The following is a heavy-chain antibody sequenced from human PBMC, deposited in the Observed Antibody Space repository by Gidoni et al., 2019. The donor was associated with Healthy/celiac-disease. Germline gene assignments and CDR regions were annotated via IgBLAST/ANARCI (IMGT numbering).Heavy chain of an antibody. D-gene: IGHD2-2*01. J-gene: IGHJ6*02. Sequence: QVQLQQWGAGLLKPSETLSLTCAVYGGSFSGYYWSWLRQPPGKGLEWIGEIHHSGSTNYNPSLKSRVTISVETSKNQFSLKLSSVTAADTAVYYCARGPRRIVVVPAAMRYYYYGMDVWGQGTTVTVSS. CDR2: IHHSGST. V-gene: IGHV4-34*01. CDR1: GGSFSGYY. CDR3: ARGPRRIVVVPAAMRYYYYGMDV.